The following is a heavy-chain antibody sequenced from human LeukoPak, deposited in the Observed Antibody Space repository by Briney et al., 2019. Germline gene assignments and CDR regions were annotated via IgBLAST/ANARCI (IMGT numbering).Heavy chain of an antibody. CDR3: ASGPPFLKYFEY. D-gene: IGHD3-3*01. J-gene: IGHJ4*02. CDR1: GFSVNNIY. Sequence: PGGSLRLSCAASGFSVNNIYMSWVRQAPGKGLEWVSTISVGAEYIFYADSVKGRFTISRDDSNNALYLQMHSLRAEDTALHYCASGPPFLKYFEYWGQGTLVTVSS. V-gene: IGHV3-23*01. CDR2: ISVGAEYI.